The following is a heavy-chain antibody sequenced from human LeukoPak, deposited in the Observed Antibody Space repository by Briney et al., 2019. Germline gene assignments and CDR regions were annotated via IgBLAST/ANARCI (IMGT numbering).Heavy chain of an antibody. V-gene: IGHV4-61*09. CDR1: GGSISSDSYY. D-gene: IGHD2-21*01. J-gene: IGHJ4*02. Sequence: TLSLTCTVSGGSISSDSYYWSWIRQPAGKGLEWMGHIYTSGTTSYNPSLKSRVTISVDTSKNQFSLKLSFLTAADTAVYYCARSFAYRTVLDYWGQGTLVTVSS. CDR2: IYTSGTT. CDR3: ARSFAYRTVLDY.